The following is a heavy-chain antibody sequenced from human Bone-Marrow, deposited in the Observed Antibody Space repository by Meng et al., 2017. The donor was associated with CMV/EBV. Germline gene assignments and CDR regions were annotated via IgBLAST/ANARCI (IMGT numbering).Heavy chain of an antibody. J-gene: IGHJ6*02. Sequence: SETLSLTCAVYGGSFSGYYWSWIRQPPGKGLEWIGEINHSGSTNYNPSLKSRVTISVDTSKNQFSLKLSSVTAADTAVYYCAREVERAYCSGGSCYSRYYYYGMDVWGQGTTVTVSS. D-gene: IGHD2-15*01. CDR3: AREVERAYCSGGSCYSRYYYYGMDV. CDR1: GGSFSGYY. V-gene: IGHV4-34*01. CDR2: INHSGST.